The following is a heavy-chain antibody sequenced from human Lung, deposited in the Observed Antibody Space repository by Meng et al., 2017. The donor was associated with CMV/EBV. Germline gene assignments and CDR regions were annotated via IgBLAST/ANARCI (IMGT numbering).Heavy chain of an antibody. CDR3: AKPSDNGWSS. V-gene: IGHV1-2*06. J-gene: IGHJ4*01. Sequence: VQLVQSGAEVKRPGASLKISCQASGYSFSGFYLNWARQAPGHGLEWLGRVNPISDDTHLAQKFEGRITVTRGATINTAFMELTRLRPDDTAVYYCAKPSDNGWSSWGPGTLVTVSS. D-gene: IGHD6-19*01. CDR2: VNPISDDT. CDR1: GYSFSGFY.